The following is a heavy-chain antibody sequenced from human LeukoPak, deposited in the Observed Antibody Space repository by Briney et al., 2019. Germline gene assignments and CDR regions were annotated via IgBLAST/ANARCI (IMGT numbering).Heavy chain of an antibody. J-gene: IGHJ5*02. CDR3: AAGTRSTEIDP. D-gene: IGHD3-10*01. CDR2: SYYSGST. V-gene: IGHV4-39*01. CDR1: GGAPTSSSYY. Sequence: TLSLTCTVSGGAPTSSSYYCGSIRQPPGKWLGWVGTSYYSGSTYYNPSIKSRVTISVDASKNQFSLRLSSVTASDSAEYYCAAGTRSTEIDPWGQGTLVTVSS.